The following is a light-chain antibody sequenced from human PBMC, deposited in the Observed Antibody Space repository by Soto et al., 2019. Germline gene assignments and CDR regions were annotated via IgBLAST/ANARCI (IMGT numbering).Light chain of an antibody. V-gene: IGKV3-11*01. J-gene: IGKJ1*01. CDR2: DAS. CDR3: QQYGSSEET. CDR1: QSVSSY. Sequence: EIVLTQSPATLSLSPGERATLSCRASQSVSSYLAWYQQKPGQAPRLLIYDASNRATGIPARFSGSGSGTDFTLTISRLEPEDFAVYYCQQYGSSEETFGQGTKVDIK.